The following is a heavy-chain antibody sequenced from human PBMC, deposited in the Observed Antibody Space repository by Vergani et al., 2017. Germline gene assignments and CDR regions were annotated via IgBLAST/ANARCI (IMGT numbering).Heavy chain of an antibody. CDR1: GFTFDDYA. CDR2: ISWNSGSI. CDR3: AKDSGVGQWELRFDY. Sequence: EVQLVESGGGLVQPGRSLRLSCAASGFTFDDYAMHWVRQAPGKGLEWVSGISWNSGSIGYADSVKGRFTISRDNAKNSLYLQMNSLRAEDTALYYCAKDSGVGQWELRFDYWGQGTLVTVSS. V-gene: IGHV3-9*01. D-gene: IGHD1-26*01. J-gene: IGHJ4*02.